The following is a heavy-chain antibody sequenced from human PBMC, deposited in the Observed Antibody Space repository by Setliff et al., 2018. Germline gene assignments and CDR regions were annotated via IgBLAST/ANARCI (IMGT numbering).Heavy chain of an antibody. J-gene: IGHJ4*02. CDR2: VYYSGTT. D-gene: IGHD3-22*01. Sequence: LSLTCTVSGGSISTYYWSWIRQTPVKGPEWIGYVYYSGTTNYNPLFKSRVTISVDRPKNQFSLKLSSVTAADTGVYYCARDSALHSYHYDSSGYLDYWGQGALVTVSS. V-gene: IGHV4-59*01. CDR1: GGSISTYY. CDR3: ARDSALHSYHYDSSGYLDY.